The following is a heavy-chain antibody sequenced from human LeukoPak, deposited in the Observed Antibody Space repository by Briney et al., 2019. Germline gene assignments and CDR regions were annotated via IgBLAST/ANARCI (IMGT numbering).Heavy chain of an antibody. CDR2: IYHSGNT. CDR1: GGSISTFY. V-gene: IGHV4-59*01. J-gene: IGHJ4*02. Sequence: PSETLSLTCTVSGGSISTFYWHWIRQPPGKGLECIGYIYHSGNTNYNPSLKSRVTISEDTSNNQFSLKLSSVTAADTAVYSCARASSNWGSKGLFDYWGQGTLVTVSS. CDR3: ARASSNWGSKGLFDY. D-gene: IGHD7-27*01.